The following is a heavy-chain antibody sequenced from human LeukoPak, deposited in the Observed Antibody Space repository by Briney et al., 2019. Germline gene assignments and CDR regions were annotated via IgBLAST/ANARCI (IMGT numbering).Heavy chain of an antibody. CDR2: INHSGST. CDR1: GGSFSGYY. V-gene: IGHV4-34*01. J-gene: IGHJ3*02. CDR3: ARGPRYYAFDI. Sequence: SETLSLTCAVYGGSFSGYYWSWIRQPPGKGLEWIGEINHSGSTNYDPSLKSRVTISVDTSKNQFSLKLSSVTAADTAVYYCARGPRYYAFDIWGQGTMVTVSS. D-gene: IGHD1-14*01.